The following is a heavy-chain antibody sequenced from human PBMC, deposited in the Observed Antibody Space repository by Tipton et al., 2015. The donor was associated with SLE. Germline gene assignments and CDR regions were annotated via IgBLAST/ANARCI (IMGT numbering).Heavy chain of an antibody. CDR1: GFAFHAFA. CDR2: ISIDGRNK. D-gene: IGHD6-6*01. V-gene: IGHV3-30-3*01. J-gene: IGHJ6*04. CDR3: ASLTTIATRAGMDV. Sequence: PRLSCAASGFAFHAFAMHWVRQAPGKGLEWVAVISIDGRNKYYADSVKGRFTTSRDNSRNTLYLQMNSLRAEDTAVYYCASLTTIATRAGMDVWGKGTTVTVSS.